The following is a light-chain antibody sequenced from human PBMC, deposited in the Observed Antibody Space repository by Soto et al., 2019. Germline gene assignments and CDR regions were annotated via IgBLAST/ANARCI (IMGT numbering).Light chain of an antibody. CDR3: CSYAGARV. V-gene: IGLV2-11*01. J-gene: IGLJ3*02. CDR2: DVT. Sequence: QSALTQPRSVSGSPGQSVTISCTGTSTDVGHSNSVSWYRQHPGKAPKLIIYDVTHRPSGVPERFSGSKSGNTASLTISGLQAEDEGDYYCCSYAGARVFGGGTQL. CDR1: STDVGHSNS.